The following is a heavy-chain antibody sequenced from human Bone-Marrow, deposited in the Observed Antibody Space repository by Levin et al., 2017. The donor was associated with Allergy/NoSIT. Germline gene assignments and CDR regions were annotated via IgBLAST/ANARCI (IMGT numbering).Heavy chain of an antibody. CDR1: GFTFSSYG. Sequence: GGSLRLSCAASGFTFSSYGMHWVRQAPGKGLEWVAVIWYDGSNKYYADSVKGRFTISRDNSKNTLYLQMNSLRAEDTAVYYCARNGYCGGDCYVDYYYGMDVWGQGTTVTVSS. CDR2: IWYDGSNK. CDR3: ARNGYCGGDCYVDYYYGMDV. J-gene: IGHJ6*02. D-gene: IGHD2-21*02. V-gene: IGHV3-33*01.